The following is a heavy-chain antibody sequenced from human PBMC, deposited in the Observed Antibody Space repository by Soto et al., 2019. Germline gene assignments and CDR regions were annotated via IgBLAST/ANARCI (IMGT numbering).Heavy chain of an antibody. D-gene: IGHD3-3*01. J-gene: IGHJ3*02. CDR3: ARQSIFGVADAFDI. Sequence: SETLSLTCTVSGGSISSGGYYWSWIRQHPGKGLEWIGYIYYSGSTYYNPPLKSRVTISVDTSKNQFSLKLSSATAADTAVYYCARQSIFGVADAFDIWGQGTMVTVSS. CDR2: IYYSGST. V-gene: IGHV4-31*03. CDR1: GGSISSGGYY.